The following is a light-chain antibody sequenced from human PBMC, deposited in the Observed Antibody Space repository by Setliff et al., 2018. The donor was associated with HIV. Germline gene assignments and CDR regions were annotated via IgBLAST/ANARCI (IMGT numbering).Light chain of an antibody. CDR1: SSDVGSYDF. J-gene: IGLJ1*01. CDR2: DVS. V-gene: IGLV2-14*03. CDR3: CSYTSSLTYV. Sequence: QSVLIQPASVSGSPGQSVTVSCTGTSSDVGSYDFVSWYQQLPGKAPKLLIYDVSQRPSGVSSRFSGSKSGNTASLTISGLQAEDQADYYCCSYTSSLTYVFGTGTKGTVL.